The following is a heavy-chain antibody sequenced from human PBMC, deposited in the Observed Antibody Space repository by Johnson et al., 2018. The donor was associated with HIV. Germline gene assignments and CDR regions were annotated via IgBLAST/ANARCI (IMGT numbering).Heavy chain of an antibody. D-gene: IGHD3-22*01. CDR1: GFTVSSDY. CDR3: AKGDYYDSRAAFDI. J-gene: IGHJ3*02. CDR2: LFSGDTT. Sequence: VQVVESGGGLVQPGGSLRLSCAASGFTVSSDYISWVRQAPGKGLEWVSVLFSGDTTYYADSVNGSFTISRDNSKNTLYLQMNSLRAEDTAVYYCAKGDYYDSRAAFDIWGQGTMVTVSS. V-gene: IGHV3-66*01.